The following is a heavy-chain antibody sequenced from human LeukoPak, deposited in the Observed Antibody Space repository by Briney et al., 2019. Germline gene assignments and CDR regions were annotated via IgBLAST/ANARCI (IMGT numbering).Heavy chain of an antibody. Sequence: GGSLRLSCAASGFTFSSYAMSWVRQAPGKGLEWVSAISGSGGSTYYADSVKGRFTISRDNSKNTLYLQMNSLRAEDTAVYYCAKEVAAAGYYYYYGMDVWGQGTTVTVSS. CDR2: ISGSGGST. CDR1: GFTFSSYA. J-gene: IGHJ6*02. CDR3: AKEVAAAGYYYYYGMDV. D-gene: IGHD6-13*01. V-gene: IGHV3-23*01.